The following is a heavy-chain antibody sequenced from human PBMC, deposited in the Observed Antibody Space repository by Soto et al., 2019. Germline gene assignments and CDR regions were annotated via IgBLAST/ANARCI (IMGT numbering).Heavy chain of an antibody. CDR1: GGSVSSDTHY. CDR3: ARFVRSCSGTTCYTRADV. V-gene: IGHV4-61*01. J-gene: IGHJ6*02. Sequence: SETLSLTCTVSGGSVSSDTHYWSCIRQPPGKRLEWIGFIYSSGSTNYNPSLKSRVTMSVDTSKNQFSLKLRSVIVADMAVYHCARFVRSCSGTTCYTRADVWGQGTTVTV. D-gene: IGHD2-2*02. CDR2: IYSSGST.